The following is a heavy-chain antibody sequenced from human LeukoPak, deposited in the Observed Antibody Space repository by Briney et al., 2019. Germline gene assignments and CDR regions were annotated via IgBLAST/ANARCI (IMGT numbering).Heavy chain of an antibody. J-gene: IGHJ4*02. D-gene: IGHD3-9*01. V-gene: IGHV3-48*02. CDR2: IRTTAEGAKYA. CDR1: GFTFNNYN. Sequence: GGSLRLSCAASGFTFNNYNMNWVRQAPGKGLEWISNIRTTAEGAKYAYYADSVKGRVTISRDDGKNTLYLHMNSLRDGDTAVYYCATDQRYAFDYWGQGILVTVSS. CDR3: ATDQRYAFDY.